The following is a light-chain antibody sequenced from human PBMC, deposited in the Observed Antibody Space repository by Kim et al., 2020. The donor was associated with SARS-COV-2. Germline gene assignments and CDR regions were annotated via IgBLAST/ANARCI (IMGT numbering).Light chain of an antibody. CDR1: SGSIASNY. V-gene: IGLV6-57*04. CDR2: EDN. Sequence: NFMLTQPHSVSESPGKTVTISCTRSSGSIASNYVQWYQQRPGSAPTTVIYEDNQRPSGVPDRFSGSIDSSSNSASLTISGLKTEDEADYYCQSYDKASQVFGGGTQLTVL. J-gene: IGLJ2*01. CDR3: QSYDKASQV.